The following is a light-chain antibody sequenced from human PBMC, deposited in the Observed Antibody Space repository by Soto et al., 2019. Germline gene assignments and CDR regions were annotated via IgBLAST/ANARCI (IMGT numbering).Light chain of an antibody. CDR2: EVS. CDR3: SSYTSSSTWV. J-gene: IGLJ2*01. V-gene: IGLV2-14*01. Sequence: QSALTQPASVSGSPGQSITIPCTGTSTDVGGYNYVSWYQQHPGKAPKLLIYEVSNRPSGVSDRFSGSNSGNTASLTISGLQAEDEADYYRSSYTSSSTWVFGGGTKLTVL. CDR1: STDVGGYNY.